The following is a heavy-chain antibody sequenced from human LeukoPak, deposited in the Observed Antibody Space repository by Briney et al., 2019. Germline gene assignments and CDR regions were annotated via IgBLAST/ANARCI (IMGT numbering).Heavy chain of an antibody. CDR3: ARSYCGGGSCGAFDV. V-gene: IGHV4-59*01. CDR1: GGSISSYY. J-gene: IGHJ3*01. Sequence: SETLSLTCTVSGGSISSYYWSWIRQPPGKGLEWIGYIYYSGNTNYDPSLKSRVTISVDTSKNQFSLRLSSVTAADTAVYYCARSYCGGGSCGAFDVWGQGTMVTVSS. CDR2: IYYSGNT. D-gene: IGHD2-15*01.